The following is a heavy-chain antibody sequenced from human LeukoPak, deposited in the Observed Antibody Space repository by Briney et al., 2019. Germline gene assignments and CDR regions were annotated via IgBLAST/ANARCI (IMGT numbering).Heavy chain of an antibody. Sequence: GGSLRPSCPASAFTFSDYYTSCIRHAPRKGLEWDSYISSSGSTIYYADSVKGRFTISRDNAKNSLYLQMNSLRAEDTAVYYCARVRKEKYYYGMDVWGQGTTVTVSS. CDR1: AFTFSDYY. CDR2: ISSSGSTI. V-gene: IGHV3-11*01. CDR3: ARVRKEKYYYGMDV. J-gene: IGHJ6*02.